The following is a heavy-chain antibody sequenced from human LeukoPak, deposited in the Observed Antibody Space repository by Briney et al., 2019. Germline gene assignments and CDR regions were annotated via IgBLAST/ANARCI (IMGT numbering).Heavy chain of an antibody. D-gene: IGHD2-2*01. CDR2: IYPGDSDT. CDR3: ARLSSGIVVVPAGWFDP. V-gene: IGHV5-51*01. CDR1: GYSFTSYW. Sequence: GESLQISCQGSGYSFTSYWIGWVRQMPGKGLEWMGIIYPGDSDTRYSPSFQGQVTISADKSISTAYLQWSSLKASDTAMYYCARLSSGIVVVPAGWFDPWGQGTLVTVSS. J-gene: IGHJ5*02.